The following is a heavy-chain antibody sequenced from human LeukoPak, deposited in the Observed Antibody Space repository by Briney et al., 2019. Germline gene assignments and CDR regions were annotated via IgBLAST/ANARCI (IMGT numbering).Heavy chain of an antibody. D-gene: IGHD3-22*01. CDR2: VSSTSSFI. V-gene: IGHV3-21*01. CDR3: ARELGVGVIGDAFDI. CDR1: GFTFSSYS. Sequence: GGSLRLSCAASGFTFSSYSINWVRQAPGKGLEWVSCVSSTSSFIYYADSVKGRFTISRDNAKNSLYLQMNSLRAEDTAVYYCARELGVGVIGDAFDIWGQGTVVTVSS. J-gene: IGHJ3*02.